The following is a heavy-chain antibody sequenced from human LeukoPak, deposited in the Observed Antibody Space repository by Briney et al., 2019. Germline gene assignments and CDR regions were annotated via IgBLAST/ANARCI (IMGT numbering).Heavy chain of an antibody. J-gene: IGHJ6*02. V-gene: IGHV3-30*18. D-gene: IGHD6-19*01. Sequence: GGSLRLSCAASGFTFSSYGVHWVRQAPGKGLEWVAVISYDGSNKYYADSVKGRFTISRDNSKNTLYLQMNSLRAEDTAVYYCAKLPGVAGTNYYYGMDVWGQGTTVTVSS. CDR3: AKLPGVAGTNYYYGMDV. CDR2: ISYDGSNK. CDR1: GFTFSSYG.